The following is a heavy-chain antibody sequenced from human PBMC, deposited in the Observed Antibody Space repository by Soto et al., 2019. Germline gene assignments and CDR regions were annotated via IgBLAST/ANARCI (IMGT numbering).Heavy chain of an antibody. V-gene: IGHV1-2*04. CDR1: GYTFTCYY. CDR2: INPNSGGT. J-gene: IGHJ4*02. Sequence: ALVTVSCKAYGYTFTCYYIHWVRQAPGQGLEWMGWINPNSGGTNYAQKFQGWVTMTRDTSISTAYMELSRLRSDDTAVYYCARGIFTGITMVRGVPYFDYLGQGTLVTGSS. D-gene: IGHD3-10*01. CDR3: ARGIFTGITMVRGVPYFDY.